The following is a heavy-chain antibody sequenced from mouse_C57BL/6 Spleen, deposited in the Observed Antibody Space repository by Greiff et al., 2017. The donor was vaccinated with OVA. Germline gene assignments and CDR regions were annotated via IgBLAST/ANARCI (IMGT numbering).Heavy chain of an antibody. CDR3: AREGGITTFSMDY. V-gene: IGHV1-4*01. D-gene: IGHD1-1*01. CDR2: INPSSGYT. J-gene: IGHJ4*01. CDR1: GYTFTSYT. Sequence: VQLKESGAELARPGASVKMSCKASGYTFTSYTMHWVKQRPGQGLEWIGYINPSSGYTKYNQKFKDKATLTADKSSSTAYMQLSSLTSEDSAVYYCAREGGITTFSMDYWGQGTSVTVSS.